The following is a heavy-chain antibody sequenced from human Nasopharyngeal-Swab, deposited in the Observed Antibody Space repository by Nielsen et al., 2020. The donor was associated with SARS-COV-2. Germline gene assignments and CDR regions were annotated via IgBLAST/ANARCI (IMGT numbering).Heavy chain of an antibody. J-gene: IGHJ6*03. D-gene: IGHD6-13*01. CDR2: INTNTGNP. CDR1: GYTFTSYA. V-gene: IGHV7-4-1*02. CDR3: VRDQQLPPPLYYYYYMDV. Sequence: ASVKVSCKASGYTFTSYAMNWVRQAPGQGLEWMGWINTNTGNPTYAQGSTGRFVFSLDTSVSTAYLQISSLKAEDTAVYYCVRDQQLPPPLYYYYYMDVWGKGTTVTVSS.